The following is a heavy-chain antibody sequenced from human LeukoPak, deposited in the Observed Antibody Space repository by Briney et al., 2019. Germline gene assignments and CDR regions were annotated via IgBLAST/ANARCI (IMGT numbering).Heavy chain of an antibody. CDR2: IKDDGSAK. V-gene: IGHV3-7*01. D-gene: IGHD6-19*01. J-gene: IGHJ4*02. CDR1: GFTFSNFW. Sequence: GESLKISCTVSGFTFSNFWMSWVRQAPGKGLERVANIKDDGSAKFYLASVEGRFTISRDNAKSSLYLQMNSLRAEDTAVYYCARDPYSSGWYYFDYWGQGTLVTVSS. CDR3: ARDPYSSGWYYFDY.